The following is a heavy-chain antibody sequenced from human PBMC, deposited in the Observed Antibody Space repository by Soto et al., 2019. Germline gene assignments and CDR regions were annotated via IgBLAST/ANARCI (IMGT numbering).Heavy chain of an antibody. Sequence: QITLKESGPTLVKPTQTLTLTCTVSGFSLMTNGVGVGWFRQPPGKALEWLALIYRDDDKRYRPSLKSRVTITKYSSKNQVVLTMTNVDPVDTATYYCAHTAPSGPYWETFNYWGQGTLVTVSS. D-gene: IGHD1-26*01. CDR3: AHTAPSGPYWETFNY. CDR2: IYRDDDK. CDR1: GFSLMTNGVG. V-gene: IGHV2-5*02. J-gene: IGHJ4*02.